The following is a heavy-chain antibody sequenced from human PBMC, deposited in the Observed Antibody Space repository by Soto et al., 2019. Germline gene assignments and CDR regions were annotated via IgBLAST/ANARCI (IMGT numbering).Heavy chain of an antibody. CDR2: ISGSGGST. J-gene: IGHJ6*01. D-gene: IGHD6-19*01. CDR3: AKSLGMRHWLFRGMDV. Sequence: LRLSCAASGFTFSSYAMSWVRQAPGKGLDWVSAISGSGGSTYYADSVKGRFTISRDNSKNTLYLQMNSLRAEDTAVYYCAKSLGMRHWLFRGMDVSGRGNTLTVCS. CDR1: GFTFSSYA. V-gene: IGHV3-23*01.